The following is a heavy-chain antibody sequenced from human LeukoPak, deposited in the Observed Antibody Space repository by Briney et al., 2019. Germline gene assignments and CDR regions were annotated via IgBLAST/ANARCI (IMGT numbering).Heavy chain of an antibody. CDR3: AREHDYDFWSPDAFDI. V-gene: IGHV3-21*01. Sequence: GGSRRLSCAASGFTFSSYSMNWVRQAPGKGLEWVSSISSSSSYIYYADSVKGRFTISRDNAKNSLYLQMNSLRAEDTAVYYCAREHDYDFWSPDAFDIWGQGTMVTVSS. J-gene: IGHJ3*02. CDR2: ISSSSSYI. CDR1: GFTFSSYS. D-gene: IGHD3-3*01.